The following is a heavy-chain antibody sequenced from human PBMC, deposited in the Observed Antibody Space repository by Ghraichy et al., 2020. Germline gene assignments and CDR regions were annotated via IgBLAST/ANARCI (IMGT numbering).Heavy chain of an antibody. Sequence: GGSLRLSCAASGFIFSSYWMSWVRQAPGKGLEWVANIKKDGSEKYYVDSVKGRFTISRDNAKNSLYLQMNILRAEDTAVYYCSRDLGSGWYFDYWGQGTLVTVSS. CDR2: IKKDGSEK. D-gene: IGHD6-19*01. CDR1: GFIFSSYW. V-gene: IGHV3-7*01. J-gene: IGHJ4*02. CDR3: SRDLGSGWYFDY.